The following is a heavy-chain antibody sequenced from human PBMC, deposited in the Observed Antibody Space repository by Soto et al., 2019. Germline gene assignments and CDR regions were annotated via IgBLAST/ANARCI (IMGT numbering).Heavy chain of an antibody. Sequence: PSETLSLTCTVSAGSISGNDGNWIRQAPGKGLEWIGLIHHSGSTNYNPSLKSRGTISLDTSKNQLSLKLSSVTAADTAVYYCTLGAGWTTDYWGQGTLVTVS. V-gene: IGHV4-59*03. D-gene: IGHD6-19*01. CDR2: IHHSGST. J-gene: IGHJ4*02. CDR1: AGSISGND. CDR3: TLGAGWTTDY.